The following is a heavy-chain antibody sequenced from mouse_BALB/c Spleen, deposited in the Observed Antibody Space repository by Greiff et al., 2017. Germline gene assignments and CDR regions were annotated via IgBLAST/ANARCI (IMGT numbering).Heavy chain of an antibody. CDR2: INPSSGYT. J-gene: IGHJ3*01. D-gene: IGHD2-13*01. CDR3: ARFGGDYEDIAD. V-gene: IGHV1-4*01. Sequence: QVQLQQSGADLARPGASVKMSCKASGYTFTSYTMHWVKQRPGQGLEWIGYINPSSGYTNYNQKFKDKATLTADKSSSTAYMQLSSLTSEDSAVYYCARFGGDYEDIADWGQGRLVTVSA. CDR1: GYTFTSYT.